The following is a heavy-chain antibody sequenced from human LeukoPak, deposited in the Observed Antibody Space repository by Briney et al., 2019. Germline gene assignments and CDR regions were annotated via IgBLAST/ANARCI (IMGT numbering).Heavy chain of an antibody. J-gene: IGHJ6*03. CDR3: ARDYSSGWYANMDV. Sequence: GGSLRLSCAASGFTFSSYSMNWVRQAPGKGLEWVSSIGSSSSYIYYADSVKGRFTISRDNAKSSLYLQMNSLRAEDTAVYYCARDYSSGWYANMDVWGKGTTVTVSS. CDR2: IGSSSSYI. D-gene: IGHD6-19*01. V-gene: IGHV3-21*01. CDR1: GFTFSSYS.